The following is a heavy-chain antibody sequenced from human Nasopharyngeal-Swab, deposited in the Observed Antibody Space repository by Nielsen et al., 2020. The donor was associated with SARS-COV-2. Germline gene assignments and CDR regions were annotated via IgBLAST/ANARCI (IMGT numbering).Heavy chain of an antibody. D-gene: IGHD6-13*01. V-gene: IGHV3-9*01. J-gene: IGHJ4*02. CDR1: GFTFDDYA. Sequence: SLKISCAASGFTFDDYAMQWVRQAPGKGLEWVSGISWNSGSIGYADSVKGRFTISRDNAKNSLYVQMNSLRAEDTALYYCAKDTSRIAAAGTPFDYWGQGTLVTVSS. CDR2: ISWNSGSI. CDR3: AKDTSRIAAAGTPFDY.